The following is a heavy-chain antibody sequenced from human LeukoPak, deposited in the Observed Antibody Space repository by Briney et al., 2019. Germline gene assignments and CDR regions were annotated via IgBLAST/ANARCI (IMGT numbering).Heavy chain of an antibody. Sequence: SVKVSCKASGGTFSSYAISWVRQAPGQGLEWMGGIIPIFGTANYAQKFQGRVTITADKSTSTAHMELSSLRSEDTAVYYCARGVSYSSSSSSYYFDYWGQGTLVTVSS. CDR2: IIPIFGTA. D-gene: IGHD6-6*01. V-gene: IGHV1-69*06. J-gene: IGHJ4*02. CDR1: GGTFSSYA. CDR3: ARGVSYSSSSSSYYFDY.